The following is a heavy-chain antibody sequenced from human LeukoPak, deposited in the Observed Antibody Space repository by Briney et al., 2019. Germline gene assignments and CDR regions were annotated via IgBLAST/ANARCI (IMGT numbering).Heavy chain of an antibody. V-gene: IGHV4-4*02. D-gene: IGHD1-26*01. J-gene: IGHJ4*02. CDR2: IYHSGST. CDR3: ARDGGSPGYFDY. Sequence: SGTLSLTCAVSGGSISSSNWWSWVRQPPGKGLEWIGEIYHSGSTNYNPSLKSRVTISVDKSKDQFTLKLSSVTAADTAVYYCARDGGSPGYFDYWGQGTLVTVSS. CDR1: GGSISSSNW.